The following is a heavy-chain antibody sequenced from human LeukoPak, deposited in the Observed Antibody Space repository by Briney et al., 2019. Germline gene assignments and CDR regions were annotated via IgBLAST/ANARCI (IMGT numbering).Heavy chain of an antibody. J-gene: IGHJ5*02. V-gene: IGHV4-30-4*01. Sequence: SETLSLTCTVSGGSISRGDYYWSWIRQPPGKGLEWIGYIYYSGSTYYNPSLKSRVTISVDTSKNQFSLKLSSVTAADTAVYYCARCKSDWFDPWGQGTLVTVSS. CDR2: IYYSGST. CDR1: GGSISRGDYY. CDR3: ARCKSDWFDP.